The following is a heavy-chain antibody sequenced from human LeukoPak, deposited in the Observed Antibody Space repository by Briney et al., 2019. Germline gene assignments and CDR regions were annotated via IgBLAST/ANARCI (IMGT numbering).Heavy chain of an antibody. V-gene: IGHV4-4*07. J-gene: IGHJ2*01. CDR3: ARVVPAAARIFDL. CDR2: IYTSEST. Sequence: SETLSLTCTVSGGSISTYYWSWIRQPAGKGLEWIGRIYTSESTNYNPSLKSRVTISVDTSKNQFSLKLSSVTAADTAVYYCARVVPAAARIFDLWGRGTLVTVSS. CDR1: GGSISTYY. D-gene: IGHD2-2*01.